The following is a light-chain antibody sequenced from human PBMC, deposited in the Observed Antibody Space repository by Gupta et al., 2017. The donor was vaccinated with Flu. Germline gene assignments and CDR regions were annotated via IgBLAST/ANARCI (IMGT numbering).Light chain of an antibody. Sequence: IVLRQGPATLSWSPGERATLSCRASQSVGNYLAWYQQKPGQSPRLLIYDASNRAAGIPARSSGSRPGLDFTLTISRPKPENPTLHYCQNGSNSPGFTFGPGTKVDIK. J-gene: IGKJ3*01. V-gene: IGKV3-11*01. CDR2: DAS. CDR1: QSVGNY. CDR3: QNGSNSPGFT.